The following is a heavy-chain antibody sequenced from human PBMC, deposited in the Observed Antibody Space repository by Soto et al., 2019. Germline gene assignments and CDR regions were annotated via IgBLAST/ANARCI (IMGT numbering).Heavy chain of an antibody. CDR3: ARGQYSSGGGNFDY. CDR2: ISSSGSTI. D-gene: IGHD6-19*01. J-gene: IGHJ4*02. V-gene: IGHV3-48*03. CDR1: GFTFSSYE. Sequence: EVQLVESGGGLVQPGGSLRLSCAASGFTFSSYEMNWVRQAPGKGLEWVSYISSSGSTIYYADSVKGRFTISRDNGNDTLYLQMNSLRAEEPAVYFCARGQYSSGGGNFDYWGQETLVTVSS.